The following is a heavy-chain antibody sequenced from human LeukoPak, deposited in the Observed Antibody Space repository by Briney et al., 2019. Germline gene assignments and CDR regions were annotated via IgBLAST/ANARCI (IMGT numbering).Heavy chain of an antibody. Sequence: SETLSLTCTVSGSSISSYYWSWIRQPPGKGLECIGYIYYSGSTNYNPSLKSRVTISVDTSKNQFSLKLSSVTAADTAVYYCARQYSSGWYPDYFDYWGQGTLVTVSS. CDR1: GSSISSYY. D-gene: IGHD6-19*01. CDR3: ARQYSSGWYPDYFDY. V-gene: IGHV4-59*08. J-gene: IGHJ4*02. CDR2: IYYSGST.